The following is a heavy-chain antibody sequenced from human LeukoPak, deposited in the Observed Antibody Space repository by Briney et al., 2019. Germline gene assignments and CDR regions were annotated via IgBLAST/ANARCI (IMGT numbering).Heavy chain of an antibody. J-gene: IGHJ4*02. CDR1: GFTFSSYG. Sequence: GGSLRLSCAASGFTFSSYGIHWVRQAPDEGLEWVTVVSSDGGTTYYTDSVKGRFTISRDNSKNTVYVQMNSLRAEDTAVYYCAKGVVAATTSAFDYWGQGTLVTVSS. D-gene: IGHD6-19*01. CDR2: VSSDGGTT. V-gene: IGHV3-30*18. CDR3: AKGVVAATTSAFDY.